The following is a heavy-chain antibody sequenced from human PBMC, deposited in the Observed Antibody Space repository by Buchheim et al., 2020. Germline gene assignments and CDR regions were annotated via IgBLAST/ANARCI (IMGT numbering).Heavy chain of an antibody. CDR1: GFTFSSYA. V-gene: IGHV3-30*04. CDR3: GREWNLDY. J-gene: IGHJ4*02. D-gene: IGHD1-1*01. CDR2: ISYDVSST. Sequence: QVQLVESGGGVVQPGRSLRLSCAASGFTFSSYAMHWVRQAPGKGLEWVAVISYDVSSTYYADSVKGRFTISRDNSKNTLYLQMNSLRAEDTALYYCGREWNLDYWGQGTL.